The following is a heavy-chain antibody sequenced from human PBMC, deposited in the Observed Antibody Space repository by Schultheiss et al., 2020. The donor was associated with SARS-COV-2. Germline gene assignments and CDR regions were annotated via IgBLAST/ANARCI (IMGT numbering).Heavy chain of an antibody. Sequence: SETLSLTCTVSGGSISSYYWSWIRQPPGKGLEWIGEINHSGSTNYNPSLKSRVTISVDTSKRQFSLKLRSATAADTAVYYCARVFSSSWFSEPSYYYGIDVWGQGTTVTVSS. J-gene: IGHJ6*02. V-gene: IGHV4-34*01. D-gene: IGHD6-13*01. CDR2: INHSGST. CDR1: GGSISSYY. CDR3: ARVFSSSWFSEPSYYYGIDV.